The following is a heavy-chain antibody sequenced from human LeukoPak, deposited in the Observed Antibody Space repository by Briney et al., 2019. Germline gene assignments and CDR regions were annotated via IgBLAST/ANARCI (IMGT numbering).Heavy chain of an antibody. J-gene: IGHJ4*02. CDR2: ISYDGSNK. Sequence: GGSLRLSCAASGFTFSSYAMHWVRQAPGKGLEWVAVISYDGSNKYYADSVKGRFTISRDNSKNTLYLQMNSLRAEDTAVYYCARVLDSSGYYQPVVYWGQGTLVTVSS. D-gene: IGHD3-22*01. CDR1: GFTFSSYA. V-gene: IGHV3-30*04. CDR3: ARVLDSSGYYQPVVY.